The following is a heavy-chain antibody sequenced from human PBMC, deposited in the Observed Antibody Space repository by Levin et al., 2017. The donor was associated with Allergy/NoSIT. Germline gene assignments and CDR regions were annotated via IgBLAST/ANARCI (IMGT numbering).Heavy chain of an antibody. D-gene: IGHD2-15*01. J-gene: IGHJ4*02. V-gene: IGHV3-73*01. Sequence: GESLKISCAASGFTFSGSAMHWVRQASGKGLEWVGRIRSKANSYATAYAASVKGRFTISRDDSKNTAYLQMNSLKTEDTAVYYCTRRWARGYCSGGSCYVDYWGQGTLVTVSS. CDR2: IRSKANSYAT. CDR3: TRRWARGYCSGGSCYVDY. CDR1: GFTFSGSA.